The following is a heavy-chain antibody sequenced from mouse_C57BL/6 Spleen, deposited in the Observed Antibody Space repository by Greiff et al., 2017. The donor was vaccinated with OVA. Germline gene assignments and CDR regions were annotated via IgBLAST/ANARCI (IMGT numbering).Heavy chain of an antibody. CDR2: IYPGDGDT. CDR1: GYAFSSSW. CDR3: ARDGGPDYFDY. Sequence: QVQLKESGPELVKPGASVKISCKASGYAFSSSWMNWVKQRPGKGLEWIGRIYPGDGDTNYNGKFKGKATLTADKSSSTAYMQLSSLTSEDSAVYFCARDGGPDYFDYWGQGTTLTVSS. D-gene: IGHD2-3*01. J-gene: IGHJ2*01. V-gene: IGHV1-82*01.